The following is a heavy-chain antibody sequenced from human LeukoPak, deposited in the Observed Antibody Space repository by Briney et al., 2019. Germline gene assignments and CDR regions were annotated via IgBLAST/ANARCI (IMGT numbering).Heavy chain of an antibody. D-gene: IGHD3-10*01. CDR2: INHSGST. Sequence: PSETLSLTCAVYGGSFSGYYWSWIRQPPGKGMEWIGEINHSGSTNYNPSLKSRVPISVDTSKNQFSLKLSSVTAADTAVYYCARGSRRSRYYGSGSYFAYYFDYWGQGTLVTVSS. J-gene: IGHJ4*02. CDR1: GGSFSGYY. V-gene: IGHV4-34*01. CDR3: ARGSRRSRYYGSGSYFAYYFDY.